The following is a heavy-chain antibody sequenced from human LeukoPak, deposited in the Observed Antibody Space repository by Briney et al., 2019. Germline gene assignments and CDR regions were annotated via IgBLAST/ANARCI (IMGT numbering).Heavy chain of an antibody. J-gene: IGHJ4*02. D-gene: IGHD2-2*01. CDR1: GYTFTSYD. Sequence: ASVKVSCKASGYTFTSYDINWVRQATGQGLEWMGWMNPNSGNTGYAQKFQGRVTMTRNTSISIAYMELSSLRSEDTAVYYCARGGQDIVVVPAAILGYYFDYWGQGTLVTVSS. CDR3: ARGGQDIVVVPAAILGYYFDY. V-gene: IGHV1-8*01. CDR2: MNPNSGNT.